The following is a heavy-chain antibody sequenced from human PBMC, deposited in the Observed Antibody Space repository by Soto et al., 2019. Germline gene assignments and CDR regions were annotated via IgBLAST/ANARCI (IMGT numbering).Heavy chain of an antibody. D-gene: IGHD2-2*01. Sequence: EVQLVESGGGLVQPGGSLRLSCAASGFTFSSYSMNWVRQAPGKGLEWVSYISSSSSTIYYADSVKGRFTISRDNAKNSLYLQMNSLRAEDTAVYYCARETAGYQLLSHDYYYYYMDVWGKGTTVTVSS. V-gene: IGHV3-48*01. CDR1: GFTFSSYS. CDR2: ISSSSSTI. CDR3: ARETAGYQLLSHDYYYYYMDV. J-gene: IGHJ6*03.